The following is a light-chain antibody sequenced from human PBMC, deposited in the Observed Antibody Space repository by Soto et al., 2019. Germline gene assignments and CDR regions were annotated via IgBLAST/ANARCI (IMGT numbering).Light chain of an antibody. Sequence: QSVLTQPPSVSGAPGQRVTISCTGSSSNIGAGYDVHWYQQLPGTAPKLLIYDNSNRPSGVPDRFSGSKSDTSASLAITGLQAEDEADYYCQSFDRSLSGSRVFGTGTKVTVL. CDR1: SSNIGAGYD. CDR2: DNS. V-gene: IGLV1-40*01. CDR3: QSFDRSLSGSRV. J-gene: IGLJ1*01.